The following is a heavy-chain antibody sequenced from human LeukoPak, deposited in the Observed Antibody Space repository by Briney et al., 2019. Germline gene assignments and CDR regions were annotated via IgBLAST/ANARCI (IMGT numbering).Heavy chain of an antibody. CDR2: INHSGST. J-gene: IGHJ4*02. V-gene: IGHV4-34*01. Sequence: SETLSLTCAVYGGSFSGYYWSWIRQPPGKGLEWIGEINHSGSTNYNPSLKSRVTISVDTSKNQFSPKLSSLTAADTAVYYCARETYYDFWSGQKGFDYWGQGTLVTVSS. CDR1: GGSFSGYY. CDR3: ARETYYDFWSGQKGFDY. D-gene: IGHD3-3*01.